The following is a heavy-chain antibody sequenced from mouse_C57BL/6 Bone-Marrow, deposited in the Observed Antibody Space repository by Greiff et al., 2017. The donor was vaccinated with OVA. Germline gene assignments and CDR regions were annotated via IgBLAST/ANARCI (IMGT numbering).Heavy chain of an antibody. V-gene: IGHV1-74*01. CDR2: IHPSDRDP. Sequence: VQLQQPGAELVKPGASVKVSCKASGYTFTSYWMHWVKQRPGQGLEWIGRIHPSDRDPNYNQKFKGKATLTVDKSSSPAYMQLTRLTSVPSAVFYWATWTGWYFGVWGTGTTVTVSS. D-gene: IGHD3-3*01. CDR1: GYTFTSYW. J-gene: IGHJ1*03. CDR3: ATWTGWYFGV.